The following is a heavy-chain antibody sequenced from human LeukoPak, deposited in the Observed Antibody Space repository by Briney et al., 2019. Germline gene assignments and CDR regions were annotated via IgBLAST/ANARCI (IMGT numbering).Heavy chain of an antibody. Sequence: PSETLSLTCAVYGGSFSGYYWSWIRQPPGKGLEWIGEINHSGSTNYNPSLKSRVTISVDMSKNQFSLKLSSVTAADTAVYSCARAYTRYCSSTSCPIFFDRWGQGTLVTVSS. V-gene: IGHV4-34*09. CDR1: GGSFSGYY. CDR3: ARAYTRYCSSTSCPIFFDR. CDR2: INHSGST. J-gene: IGHJ5*02. D-gene: IGHD2-2*01.